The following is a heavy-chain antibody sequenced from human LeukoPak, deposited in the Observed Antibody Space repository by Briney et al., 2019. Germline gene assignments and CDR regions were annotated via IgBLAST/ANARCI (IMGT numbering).Heavy chain of an antibody. D-gene: IGHD1-26*01. V-gene: IGHV4-61*03. CDR3: ARDRGGATDY. J-gene: IGHJ4*02. CDR1: GGSISSSSYY. CDR2: IYYSGNT. Sequence: SETLSLTCTVSGGSISSSSYYWSWIRQPPGKGLEWIGYIYYSGNTNYNPSLKSRVTISVDTSKNHFSLKLSSVTAADTAVYYCARDRGGATDYWGQGTLVTVSS.